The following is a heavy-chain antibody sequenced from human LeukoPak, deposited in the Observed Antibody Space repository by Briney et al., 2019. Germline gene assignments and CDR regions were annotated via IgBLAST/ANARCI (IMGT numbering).Heavy chain of an antibody. V-gene: IGHV3-23*01. D-gene: IGHD5-12*01. J-gene: IGHJ4*02. Sequence: GGSLRLSCAASGFTFSSYAMSGVRQAPGKGLEGVSAISGSGGSTYYADSVKGRFTISRDNSKNTLYLQMNSLRAEDTAVYYCAKGGLRPPLYYFDYWGQGTLVTVSS. CDR1: GFTFSSYA. CDR2: ISGSGGST. CDR3: AKGGLRPPLYYFDY.